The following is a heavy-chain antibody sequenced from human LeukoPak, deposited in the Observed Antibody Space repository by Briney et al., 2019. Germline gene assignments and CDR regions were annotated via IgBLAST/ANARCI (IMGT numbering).Heavy chain of an antibody. CDR2: INHSGST. CDR3: ARDRRVYDYVWGSYRYTPFDY. CDR1: GGSFSGYY. J-gene: IGHJ4*02. V-gene: IGHV4-34*01. Sequence: SETLSLTCAVYGGSFSGYYWSWIRQPPGKGLEWIGEINHSGSTNYNPSLKSRVTISVDTSKNQFSLKLSSVTAADTAVCYCARDRRVYDYVWGSYRYTPFDYWGQGTLVTVSS. D-gene: IGHD3-16*02.